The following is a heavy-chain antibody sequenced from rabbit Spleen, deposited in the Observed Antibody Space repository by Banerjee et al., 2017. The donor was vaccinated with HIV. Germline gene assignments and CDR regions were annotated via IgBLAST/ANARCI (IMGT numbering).Heavy chain of an antibody. CDR3: ASNDNVISYLTW. Sequence: QEQLEESGGDLVQPGASLTLTCIASGVSFSGSSYMCWVRQAPGKGLEWIACIDSGSSGFTYFASWAKGRFTISRSTSLNTVDLKMTSLTAADTASYFCASNDNVISYLTWWGQGTLGTVS. CDR1: GVSFSGSSY. V-gene: IGHV1S43*01. D-gene: IGHD1-1*01. CDR2: IDSGSSGFT. J-gene: IGHJ3*01.